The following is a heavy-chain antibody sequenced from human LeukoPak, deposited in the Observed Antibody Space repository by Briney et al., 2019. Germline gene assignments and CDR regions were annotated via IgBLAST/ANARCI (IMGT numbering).Heavy chain of an antibody. V-gene: IGHV3-23*01. Sequence: GGSLRLSCAASGFIFSNYAMSWVRQAPGKGLEWVSAISERGGSTYYADSVKGRFTISRDNSKNTLYLQMNSLRAEDTAVYYCAKDRGGYDGFVDYWGQGTLVTVSS. D-gene: IGHD5-12*01. CDR1: GFIFSNYA. CDR3: AKDRGGYDGFVDY. J-gene: IGHJ4*02. CDR2: ISERGGST.